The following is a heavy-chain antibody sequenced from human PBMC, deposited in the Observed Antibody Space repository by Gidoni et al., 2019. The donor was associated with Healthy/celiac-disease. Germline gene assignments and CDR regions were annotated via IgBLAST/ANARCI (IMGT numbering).Heavy chain of an antibody. J-gene: IGHJ4*02. V-gene: IGHV3-49*04. D-gene: IGHD5-12*01. CDR2: IRSKAYGGTT. Sequence: EVQLVESGGGLVQPGRSLRLSCTASGFTFGDYAMSWVRQAPGKGLEWVGFIRSKAYGGTTEYAASVKGRFTISRDDSKSIAYLQMNSLKTEDTAVYYCTRDRSIRRGYGAFDYWGQGTLVTVSS. CDR3: TRDRSIRRGYGAFDY. CDR1: GFTFGDYA.